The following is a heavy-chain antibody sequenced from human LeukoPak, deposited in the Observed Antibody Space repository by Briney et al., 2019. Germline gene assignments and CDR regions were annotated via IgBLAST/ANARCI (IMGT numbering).Heavy chain of an antibody. Sequence: ASVNVSCKASGYTFTSYDINWVRQATGQGLEWMGWTNPNSGITVYAQKFQGRVTMTRNTSISTAYMELSSLRSEDTAVYYCAREADILTGVDYWGQGTLVTVSS. J-gene: IGHJ4*02. CDR2: TNPNSGIT. CDR3: AREADILTGVDY. CDR1: GYTFTSYD. D-gene: IGHD3-9*01. V-gene: IGHV1-8*01.